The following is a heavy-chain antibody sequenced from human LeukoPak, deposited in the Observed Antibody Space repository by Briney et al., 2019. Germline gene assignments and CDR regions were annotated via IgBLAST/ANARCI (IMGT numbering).Heavy chain of an antibody. CDR1: GGSISSYY. Sequence: SETLSLTCTVSGGSISSYYWSWIRQPPGKGLEWIGYIYTSGSTNYNPSLKSRVTISVDTSKNQFSLKLSSVTAADTAVYYCARHQSGQQLVNFDYWAREPWSPSPQ. V-gene: IGHV4-4*09. CDR2: IYTSGST. J-gene: IGHJ4*02. CDR3: ARHQSGQQLVNFDY. D-gene: IGHD6-13*01.